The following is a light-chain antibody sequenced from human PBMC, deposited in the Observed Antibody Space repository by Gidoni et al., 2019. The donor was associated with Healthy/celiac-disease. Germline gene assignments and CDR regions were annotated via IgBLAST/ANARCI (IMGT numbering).Light chain of an antibody. CDR3: QQCRNWWT. CDR1: QSVRSY. Sequence: EIVLTQSPATLSLSPGERATLSCRASQSVRSYLAWYKQKPGQSPRLLIYDASNRDTGIKERFSGSGSGTDLTLTISSLENEDFAGYYCQQCRNWWTFGQGTKVEIK. J-gene: IGKJ1*01. CDR2: DAS. V-gene: IGKV3-11*01.